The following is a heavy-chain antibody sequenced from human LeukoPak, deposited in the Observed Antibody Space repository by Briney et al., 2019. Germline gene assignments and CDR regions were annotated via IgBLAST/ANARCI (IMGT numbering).Heavy chain of an antibody. CDR2: ISGSGSNT. CDR3: AKERGISYTYEFDY. J-gene: IGHJ4*02. V-gene: IGHV3-23*01. Sequence: GGSLRLSCTASGFTFDNYAMIWVRQASGKGLDWVSLISGSGSNTYYTDSVQGRFTISRDNSRNTLYLQMSSLRAEDTAIYYCAKERGISYTYEFDYWGQGALVTVSS. D-gene: IGHD3-16*01. CDR1: GFTFDNYA.